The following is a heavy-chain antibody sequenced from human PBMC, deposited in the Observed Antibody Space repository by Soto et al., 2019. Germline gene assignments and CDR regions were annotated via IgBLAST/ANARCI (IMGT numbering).Heavy chain of an antibody. CDR1: GYTFTSYD. CDR2: MNPNSGNT. V-gene: IGHV1-8*01. D-gene: IGHD3-3*01. Sequence: QVQLVQSGAEVKKPGASVKVSCKASGYTFTSYDITWVRQAPGQGLEWMGWMNPNSGNTGYAQKFQGRVTMTRNTSISTAYMELRSLRSEDTAVYYCASGITIFGVVPGWGQGTLVTVSS. CDR3: ASGITIFGVVPG. J-gene: IGHJ4*02.